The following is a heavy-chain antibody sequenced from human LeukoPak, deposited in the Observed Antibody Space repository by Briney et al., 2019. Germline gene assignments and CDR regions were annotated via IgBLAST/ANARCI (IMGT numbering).Heavy chain of an antibody. V-gene: IGHV3-7*01. D-gene: IGHD4-23*01. CDR2: IKEDGTQK. Sequence: VGSLRLSCAASGFSFQYYWMAWVRQAPGMGLEWVAHIKEDGTQKFYVDSVRGRFTISKDDARNALYLQMNSLRDEDTAIYYCVRGGWELDYWGQGTLVIVSS. CDR1: GFSFQYYW. J-gene: IGHJ4*02. CDR3: VRGGWELDY.